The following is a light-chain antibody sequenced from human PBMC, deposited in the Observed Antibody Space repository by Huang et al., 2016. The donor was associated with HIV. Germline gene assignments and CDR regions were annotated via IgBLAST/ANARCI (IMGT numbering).Light chain of an antibody. CDR1: QTINSY. CDR3: QQTYSSPRT. V-gene: IGKV1-39*01. CDR2: AAS. Sequence: MTQSPSSLSASVGDRVTITCRASQTINSYLHWYQQKPGKAPQLLIYAASNLQSGVPSRFSGGGSGTDFTLTISSLQPEDFATYYCQQTYSSPRTFGQGTKVDIK. J-gene: IGKJ1*01.